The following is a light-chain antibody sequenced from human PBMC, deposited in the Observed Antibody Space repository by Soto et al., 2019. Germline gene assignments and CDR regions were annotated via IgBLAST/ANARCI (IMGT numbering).Light chain of an antibody. J-gene: IGLJ1*01. CDR2: EVS. V-gene: IGLV2-14*01. CDR1: NSDVGGYNY. CDR3: SSYTSSSTSV. Sequence: QSALSQPASVSGSPGQSITISCTGTNSDVGGYNYVSWYQQHPGKAPKLMIYEVSHRPSGVSNRFSGSKSGNTASLTISGLQAEDEADYYCSSYTSSSTSVFGTGTKLTVL.